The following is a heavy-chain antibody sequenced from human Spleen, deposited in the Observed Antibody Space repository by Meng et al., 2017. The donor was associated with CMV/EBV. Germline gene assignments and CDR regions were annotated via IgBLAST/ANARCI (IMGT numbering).Heavy chain of an antibody. Sequence: GESLKISCAPSGFTFSSYAMSWVRQAPGKGLEWVSAISGSGGSTYYADSVKGRFTIVRDDFKNMLYLEMNSLRAEDTAVYYCARDRGSSSWYGNDYWGQGTLVTVSS. CDR3: ARDRGSSSWYGNDY. V-gene: IGHV3-23*01. J-gene: IGHJ4*02. CDR1: GFTFSSYA. D-gene: IGHD6-13*01. CDR2: ISGSGGST.